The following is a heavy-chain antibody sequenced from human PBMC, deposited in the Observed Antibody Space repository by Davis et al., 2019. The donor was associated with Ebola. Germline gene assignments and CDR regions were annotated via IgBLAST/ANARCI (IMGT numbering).Heavy chain of an antibody. V-gene: IGHV3-74*01. Sequence: GESLKISCAASGFSFSSTWMHWVRQAPGKGLVWVSRIHSDGTSTIYTDSVKGRFTISRDNAKNTLYLQMNSLRAEDTAVYYCARDRYYTIDVWGQGTTVTVSS. CDR3: ARDRYYTIDV. CDR2: IHSDGTST. D-gene: IGHD3-10*01. CDR1: GFSFSSTW. J-gene: IGHJ6*02.